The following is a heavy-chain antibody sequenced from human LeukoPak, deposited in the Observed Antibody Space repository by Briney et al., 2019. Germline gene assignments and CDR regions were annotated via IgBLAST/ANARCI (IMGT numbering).Heavy chain of an antibody. D-gene: IGHD3-10*01. J-gene: IGHJ4*02. CDR2: IKRTSDGGTS. CDR1: GLTFNTAW. Sequence: GGSLRLSCVASGLTFNTAWMTWVRQAPGKGLEWVGRIKRTSDGGTSDYSAAVKGRFSISRDDSKNTIYLQMNSLKPEDTALYYCATDLVGYYGSGAGQWGQGTLVTVSS. CDR3: ATDLVGYYGSGAGQ. V-gene: IGHV3-15*01.